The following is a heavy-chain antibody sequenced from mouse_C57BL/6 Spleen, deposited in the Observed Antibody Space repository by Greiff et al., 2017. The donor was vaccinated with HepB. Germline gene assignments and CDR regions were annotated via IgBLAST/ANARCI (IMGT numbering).Heavy chain of an antibody. V-gene: IGHV1-53*01. CDR3: ARLSGGYPYYYAMDY. CDR1: GYTFTSYW. J-gene: IGHJ4*01. Sequence: QVQLKQPGTELVKPGASVKLSCKASGYTFTSYWMHWVKQRPGQGLEWIGNINPSNGGTNYNEKFKSKATLTVDKSSSTAYMQLSSLTSEDSAVYYCARLSGGYPYYYAMDYWGQGTSVTVSS. CDR2: INPSNGGT. D-gene: IGHD2-2*01.